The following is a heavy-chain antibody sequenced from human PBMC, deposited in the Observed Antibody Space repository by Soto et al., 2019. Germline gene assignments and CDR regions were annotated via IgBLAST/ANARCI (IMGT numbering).Heavy chain of an antibody. CDR1: GYSFTNYW. J-gene: IGHJ4*02. CDR2: IYPGDSDT. D-gene: IGHD2-8*01. V-gene: IGHV5-51*01. CDR3: ARIWEMVTVAACDY. Sequence: PGESLKISCKGSGYSFTNYWIAWVRQMPGKGLEWMGIIYPGDSDTRYSPSFQGQITISVDKSISTAYLQWGSLKASDTAMYYCARIWEMVTVAACDYWGQGTLVTVSS.